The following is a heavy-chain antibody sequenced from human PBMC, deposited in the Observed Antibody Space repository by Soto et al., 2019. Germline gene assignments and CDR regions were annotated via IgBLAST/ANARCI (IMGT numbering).Heavy chain of an antibody. CDR3: ARVRGYYDSSGFDY. CDR2: ISGGGGSTI. CDR1: GFTFSDYY. Sequence: QVQLVESGGGLVKPGGSLRLSCAASGFTFSDYYMSWIRQSPGKGLEWVSYISGGGGSTISYADSVKGRLTISRDNAQNSLYLQMNSLRADDTAIYYCARVRGYYDSSGFDYWGQGALVTVSS. J-gene: IGHJ4*02. D-gene: IGHD3-22*01. V-gene: IGHV3-11*01.